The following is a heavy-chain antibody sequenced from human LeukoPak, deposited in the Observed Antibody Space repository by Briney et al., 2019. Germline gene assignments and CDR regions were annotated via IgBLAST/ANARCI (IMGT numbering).Heavy chain of an antibody. Sequence: GGSLRLSCAASGFRFSGYGMHWVRQAPGKGLEWAAVISFDGNTQYLADSVRGRFTISRDNSKTTLDLQMNSLRTEDTALYYCTRASGSYSNFDYWGQGTLVTVSS. V-gene: IGHV3-30*19. CDR3: TRASGSYSNFDY. D-gene: IGHD1-26*01. J-gene: IGHJ4*02. CDR1: GFRFSGYG. CDR2: ISFDGNTQ.